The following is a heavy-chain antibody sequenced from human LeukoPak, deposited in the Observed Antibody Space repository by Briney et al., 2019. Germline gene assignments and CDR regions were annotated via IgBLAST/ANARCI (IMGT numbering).Heavy chain of an antibody. J-gene: IGHJ4*02. V-gene: IGHV3-23*01. CDR3: AKESGFGWSYYFDY. CDR2: ISGGVGST. Sequence: GGSLRLSCAASGFTFSSYAMSWVRQAPGKGLEWVSTISGGVGSTYYADSVKGRFTISGDNSKNTLYLQMNSLKAEDTAVYYCAKESGFGWSYYFDYWGQGTLVTVSS. CDR1: GFTFSSYA. D-gene: IGHD6-19*01.